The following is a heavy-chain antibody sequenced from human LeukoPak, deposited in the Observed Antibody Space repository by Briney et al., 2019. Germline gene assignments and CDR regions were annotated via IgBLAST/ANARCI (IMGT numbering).Heavy chain of an antibody. J-gene: IGHJ4*02. CDR1: GFTFSSYW. Sequence: SGGSLRLSCAASGFTFSSYWMNWARQAPGKGLEWISSISSSSSYTYYADPAKGRFTISRDNTKRSLVLQMNSLRAEDTAVYYCVRAHGTYAPLGYWGQGILVTVSS. D-gene: IGHD2-2*01. V-gene: IGHV3-21*01. CDR3: VRAHGTYAPLGY. CDR2: ISSSSSYT.